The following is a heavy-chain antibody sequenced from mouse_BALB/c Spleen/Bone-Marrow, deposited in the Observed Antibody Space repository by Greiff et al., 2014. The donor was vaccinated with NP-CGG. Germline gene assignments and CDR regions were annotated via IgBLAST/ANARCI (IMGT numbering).Heavy chain of an antibody. Sequence: VQLQQSGPELVKPGASMKISCKASGYSFTGYTMNWVKQSHGKNLEWIGLINPYNGGTSYNQKFKGKATLAVDKSSSTAYMELLSLTSEDSAVYYCAGGYGSSYGYAMDYWGQGTSVTVSS. CDR3: AGGYGSSYGYAMDY. CDR2: INPYNGGT. D-gene: IGHD1-1*01. V-gene: IGHV1-18*01. J-gene: IGHJ4*01. CDR1: GYSFTGYT.